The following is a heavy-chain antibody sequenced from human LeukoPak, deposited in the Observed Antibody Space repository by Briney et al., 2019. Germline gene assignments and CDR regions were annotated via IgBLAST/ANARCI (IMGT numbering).Heavy chain of an antibody. V-gene: IGHV4-34*01. Sequence: SETLSLTCTVYGVSFSGYYWSWIRQPPGKGLEWIGEINHNGNTNYNPSLKSRVTISVDTSKNQFSLKVSSVTAADSAVYYCARWPRERNRITVTNYYYYFDYWGQGTLVTVSS. CDR3: ARWPRERNRITVTNYYYYFDY. D-gene: IGHD3-22*01. CDR2: INHNGNT. J-gene: IGHJ4*02. CDR1: GVSFSGYY.